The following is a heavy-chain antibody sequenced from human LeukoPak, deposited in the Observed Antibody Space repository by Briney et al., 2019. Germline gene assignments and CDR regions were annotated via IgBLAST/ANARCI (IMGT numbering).Heavy chain of an antibody. CDR3: AKSSGSVRHFYYYYMDV. CDR1: GSNFEDYG. D-gene: IGHD1-26*01. CDR2: INWNGGDT. J-gene: IGHJ6*03. V-gene: IGHV3-20*04. Sequence: GGSLRLSCADSGSNFEDYGMSWVRQAPGKGLEWVSGINWNGGDTDYADSAKGRFTISRDNAKNSLYLQMNSLRAEDTALYYCAKSSGSVRHFYYYYMDVWGKGTTVTVSS.